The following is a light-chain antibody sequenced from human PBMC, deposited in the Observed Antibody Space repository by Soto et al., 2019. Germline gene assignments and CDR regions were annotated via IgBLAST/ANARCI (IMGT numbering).Light chain of an antibody. Sequence: QSVLTQPASVSGSPGQSITISCTGTSSDVGGFDYVSWYQQHPGKAPKLMIYEVSSRPSGVSNRFSGSKSGNTASLTISGLQADDEAEYYCSSYTTYSSLVVFGGGTKVTVL. J-gene: IGLJ2*01. CDR1: SSDVGGFDY. CDR3: SSYTTYSSLVV. CDR2: EVS. V-gene: IGLV2-14*01.